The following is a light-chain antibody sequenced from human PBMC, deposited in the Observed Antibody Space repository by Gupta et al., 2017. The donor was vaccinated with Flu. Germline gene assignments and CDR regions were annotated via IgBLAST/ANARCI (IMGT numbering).Light chain of an antibody. V-gene: IGKV3-11*01. Sequence: EIVLTQSPVTLSLSPGERAVLSCRASQSVGNYLAWYQQRPGQAPRLLMIDASKRDAGIPARFIGSGEGKELSLTITTREQEDFAVYYFHQHSDLPMFTFGQGTKVEIK. J-gene: IGKJ2*01. CDR2: DAS. CDR1: QSVGNY. CDR3: HQHSDLPMFT.